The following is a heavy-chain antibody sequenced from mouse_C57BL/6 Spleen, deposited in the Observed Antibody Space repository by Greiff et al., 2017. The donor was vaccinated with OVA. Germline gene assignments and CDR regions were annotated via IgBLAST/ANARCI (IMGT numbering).Heavy chain of an antibody. CDR3: ARRDYDYDGYAMDY. V-gene: IGHV1-42*01. CDR1: GYSFTGYY. Sequence: EVQLQQSGPELVKPGASVKISCKASGYSFTGYYMNWVKQSPEKSLEWIGEINPSTGGTTYNQKFKAKATLTVDKSSSTAYMQLKSLTSEDSAVYYCARRDYDYDGYAMDYWGQGTSVTVSS. D-gene: IGHD2-4*01. J-gene: IGHJ4*01. CDR2: INPSTGGT.